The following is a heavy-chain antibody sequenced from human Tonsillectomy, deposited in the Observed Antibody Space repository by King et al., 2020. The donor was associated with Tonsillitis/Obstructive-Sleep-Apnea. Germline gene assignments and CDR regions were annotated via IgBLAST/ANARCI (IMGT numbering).Heavy chain of an antibody. Sequence: VQLVESGGGLVQPGGSLRLSCAASGFTFSSYEMNWVRQAPGKGLEWVSYISSSGSTIYYADSVKGRFTISRDNAKNSLYLQMNSLRAEDTAVYYCARDQWEWLRLSVTYWYFDLWGRGTLVTVSS. D-gene: IGHD5-12*01. CDR2: ISSSGSTI. J-gene: IGHJ2*01. V-gene: IGHV3-48*03. CDR1: GFTFSSYE. CDR3: ARDQWEWLRLSVTYWYFDL.